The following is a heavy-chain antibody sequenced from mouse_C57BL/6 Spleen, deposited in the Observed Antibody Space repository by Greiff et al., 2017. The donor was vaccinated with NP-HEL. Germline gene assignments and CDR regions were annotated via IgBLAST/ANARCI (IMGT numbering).Heavy chain of an antibody. Sequence: VKVVESGAELVKPGASVKISCKASGYAFSSYWMNWVKQRPGKGLEWIGQIYPGDGDTNYNGKFKGKATLTADKSSSTAYMQLSSLTSEDSAVYFCARGDGYYSWFAYWGQGTLVTVSA. CDR3: ARGDGYYSWFAY. V-gene: IGHV1-80*01. CDR1: GYAFSSYW. CDR2: IYPGDGDT. J-gene: IGHJ3*01. D-gene: IGHD2-3*01.